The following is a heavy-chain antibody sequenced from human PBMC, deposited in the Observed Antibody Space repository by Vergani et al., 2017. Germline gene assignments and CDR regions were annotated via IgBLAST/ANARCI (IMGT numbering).Heavy chain of an antibody. CDR2: IYSGGST. J-gene: IGHJ4*02. Sequence: EVQLVESGGGLVQPGGSLRLSCAASGFTVSSNYMSWVRQAPGKGLEWVSVIYSGGSTYYADSVKGRFTISRDNSLHLQMNSLRVEDTAVYYCARGIVGGLEFDNWGQGTLVTVSS. CDR1: GFTVSSNY. CDR3: ARGIVGGLEFDN. D-gene: IGHD1-26*01. V-gene: IGHV3-66*02.